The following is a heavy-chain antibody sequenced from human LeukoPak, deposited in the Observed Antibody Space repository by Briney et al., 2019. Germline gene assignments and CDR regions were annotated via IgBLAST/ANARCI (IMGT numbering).Heavy chain of an antibody. CDR1: GGTFSSYA. D-gene: IGHD2-2*01. CDR2: IIPIFGTA. J-gene: IGHJ3*02. Sequence: GASVKVSCKASGGTFSSYAISWVRQAPGQGLEWMGGIIPIFGTANYAQKFQGRVTITTDESRSTAYMELSSLRSEDTAVYYCARDYCSSTSCGDDAFDIWGQGTMVTVSS. V-gene: IGHV1-69*05. CDR3: ARDYCSSTSCGDDAFDI.